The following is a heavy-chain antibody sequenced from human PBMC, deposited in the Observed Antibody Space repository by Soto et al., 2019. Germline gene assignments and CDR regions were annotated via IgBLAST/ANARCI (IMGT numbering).Heavy chain of an antibody. Sequence: EVQVVESGGGLAQSGGSLILSCAASGFTFNNDWMSWVRQAPGKGLERVANIKQDGSDKTYVDSVNGRFTISRDNVKNSLSLQMNSLRAEDTAVYYCARVYSSSSGRALDYWGQGTLVTVSS. CDR2: IKQDGSDK. J-gene: IGHJ4*02. V-gene: IGHV3-7*01. CDR3: ARVYSSSSGRALDY. CDR1: GFTFNNDW. D-gene: IGHD6-6*01.